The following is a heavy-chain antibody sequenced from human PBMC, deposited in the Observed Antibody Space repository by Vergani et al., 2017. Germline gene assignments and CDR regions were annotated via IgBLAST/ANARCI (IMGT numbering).Heavy chain of an antibody. Sequence: QVQLVQSGAEVKKPGASVKVSCKASGYTFTGYYMHWVRQAPGQGLEWMGWINPNSGGTNYAQKFQGRVTMTRDTSISTAYMELSRLRSDDTAVYYCARIFPNPYYYYYMDVWGKGTTVTVSS. V-gene: IGHV1-2*02. CDR1: GYTFTGYY. J-gene: IGHJ6*03. CDR3: ARIFPNPYYYYYMDV. CDR2: INPNSGGT. D-gene: IGHD2-15*01.